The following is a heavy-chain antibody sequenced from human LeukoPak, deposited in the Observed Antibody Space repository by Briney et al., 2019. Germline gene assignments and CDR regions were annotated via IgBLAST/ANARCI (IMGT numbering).Heavy chain of an antibody. CDR2: INHSGST. J-gene: IGHJ6*03. CDR1: GGSFSGYY. CDR3: ARTVAARPGKYYYYYYMDV. V-gene: IGHV4-34*01. D-gene: IGHD6-6*01. Sequence: SSETLSLTCAVYGGSFSGYYWSWIRQPPGKGLEWIGEINHSGSTNYNPSLKSRVTISVDTSKNQFSLKLSSVTAADTAVYYCARTVAARPGKYYYYYYMDVWGKGTTVTVSS.